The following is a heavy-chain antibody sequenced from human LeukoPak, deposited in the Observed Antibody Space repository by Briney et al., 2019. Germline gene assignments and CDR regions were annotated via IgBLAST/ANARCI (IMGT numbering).Heavy chain of an antibody. CDR3: ARDQGQLAPDAFDI. Sequence: PGGSLRLSCAASGFTFSSYAMHWVRQAPGKGLEWVAVISYDGSNKYYADSVKGRFTISRDNSKNTLYLQMNSLRAEDTAVYYCARDQGQLAPDAFDIWGQGTMVTVSS. V-gene: IGHV3-30-3*01. CDR2: ISYDGSNK. D-gene: IGHD6-6*01. CDR1: GFTFSSYA. J-gene: IGHJ3*02.